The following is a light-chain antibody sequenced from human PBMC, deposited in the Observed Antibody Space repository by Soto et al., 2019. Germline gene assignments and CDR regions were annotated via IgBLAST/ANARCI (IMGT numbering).Light chain of an antibody. V-gene: IGKV3-11*01. CDR3: QQRSNWPRGT. CDR2: DAS. J-gene: IGKJ1*01. Sequence: EIVLTQSPATLSLSPGERATLSCRASQSVSSYLAWYQQKPGQAPRLLIYDASNRATGIPARFSGSGSGTDFPLTISSLEPEDFGVYYCQQRSNWPRGTFGQGTKVEIK. CDR1: QSVSSY.